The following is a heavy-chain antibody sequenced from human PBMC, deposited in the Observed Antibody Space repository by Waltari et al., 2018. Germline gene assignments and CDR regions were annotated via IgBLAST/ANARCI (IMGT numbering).Heavy chain of an antibody. D-gene: IGHD3-3*01. J-gene: IGHJ3*02. CDR1: GFTFSSYW. CDR2: IKQDGSEK. V-gene: IGHV3-7*01. Sequence: EVQLVESGGGLVQPGGSLRLSCAASGFTFSSYWMIWVRQAPGKGLEWVANIKQDGSEKYYVDSVKGRFTISRDNAKNSLYLQMNSLRAEDTAVYYCARAPAWSGYSYFDIWGQGTMVTVSS. CDR3: ARAPAWSGYSYFDI.